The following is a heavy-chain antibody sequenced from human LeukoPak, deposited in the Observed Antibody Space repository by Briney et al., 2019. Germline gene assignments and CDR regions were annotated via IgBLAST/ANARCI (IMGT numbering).Heavy chain of an antibody. CDR3: ATSYSRSPHYYMDV. Sequence: GESLKISGKGTGYRITSYWIGWVRQMPGKGLEWMGIIYPGDSDTRYSPSFQGQVTISADKSISTAYLQWSSLKASDTAMYYCATSYSRSPHYYMDVWGKGTTVTVSS. CDR2: IYPGDSDT. V-gene: IGHV5-51*01. D-gene: IGHD1-26*01. CDR1: GYRITSYW. J-gene: IGHJ6*03.